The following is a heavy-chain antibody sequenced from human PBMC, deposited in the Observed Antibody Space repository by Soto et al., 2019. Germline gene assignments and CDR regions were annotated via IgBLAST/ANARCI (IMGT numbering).Heavy chain of an antibody. D-gene: IGHD3-16*01. CDR1: GASISSNDW. J-gene: IGHJ4*02. CDR3: ARDFKAPKDAWAFDY. Sequence: QVQLQESGPGLVMPSGTLSLTCAVSGASISSNDWWNWVRQPPGKGLEWIGEIYHGGTTIYNPSINSRVSISIDESKNHFSLKLTSVTAADTAVYYCARDFKAPKDAWAFDYWGQGILVTVSS. V-gene: IGHV4-4*02. CDR2: IYHGGTT.